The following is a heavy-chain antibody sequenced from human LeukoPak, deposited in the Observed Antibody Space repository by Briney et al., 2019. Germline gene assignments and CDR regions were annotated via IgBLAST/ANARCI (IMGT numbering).Heavy chain of an antibody. J-gene: IGHJ4*02. D-gene: IGHD6-13*01. CDR1: GFTFSTYA. CDR2: ISGSGGST. CDR3: AKEGYSSTWYPDY. V-gene: IGHV3-23*01. Sequence: GGSLRLSCAASGFTFSTYAMSWVRQAPGKGLEWVSAISGSGGSTYYADSVKGRFTISRDNSKNTLYLQVNSLRAEDTAVYYCAKEGYSSTWYPDYGGQGTLVTVSS.